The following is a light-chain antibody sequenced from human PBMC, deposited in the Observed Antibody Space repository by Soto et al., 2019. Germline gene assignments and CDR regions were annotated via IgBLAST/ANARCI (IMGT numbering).Light chain of an antibody. CDR2: DVS. CDR1: SSDVGGYNY. V-gene: IGLV2-14*01. Sequence: QSVLTQPASVSGSPGQSIAISCTGTSSDVGGYNYVSWYQQHPGKAPKLMVYDVSNRPSGVSNRFSGSKSGNTASLTISGLQDEDEADYYCRSYTSSNTYVYGTGTKVTVL. CDR3: RSYTSSNTYV. J-gene: IGLJ1*01.